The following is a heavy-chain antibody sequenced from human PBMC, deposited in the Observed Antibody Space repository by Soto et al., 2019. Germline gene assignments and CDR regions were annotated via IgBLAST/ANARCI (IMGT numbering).Heavy chain of an antibody. D-gene: IGHD3-22*01. Sequence: ESLKISCRTSGYRFTSYWIAWVRQMPGKGLEWMGIIFPSDSDTRYSPSFQGQATISADRSTSTVFLQWASLKASDTAVYFCARKDKSGYFNWFDPWGQGTLVTVSS. CDR3: ARKDKSGYFNWFDP. V-gene: IGHV5-51*01. CDR1: GYRFTSYW. J-gene: IGHJ5*02. CDR2: IFPSDSDT.